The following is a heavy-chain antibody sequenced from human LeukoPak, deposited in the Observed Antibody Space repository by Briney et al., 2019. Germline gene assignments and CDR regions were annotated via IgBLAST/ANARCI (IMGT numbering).Heavy chain of an antibody. Sequence: GGSLRLSCTASGFTFGDYAMSWVRQAPGKGLEWVGFIRSKAYGGTTEYAASVKGRFTISRDGSKSIAYLQMNSLKTEDTAVYYCTSRRYSSSWFPFDYWGQGTLVTVSS. CDR2: IRSKAYGGTT. CDR3: TSRRYSSSWFPFDY. D-gene: IGHD6-13*01. V-gene: IGHV3-49*04. CDR1: GFTFGDYA. J-gene: IGHJ4*02.